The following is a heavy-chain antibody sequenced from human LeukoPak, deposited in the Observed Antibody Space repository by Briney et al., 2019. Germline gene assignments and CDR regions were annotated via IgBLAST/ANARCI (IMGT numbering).Heavy chain of an antibody. CDR1: GYTXTRYY. CDR2: RNTSDGVI. V-gene: IGHV1-46*01. J-gene: IGHJ4*02. Sequence: ASVKVSCKASGYTXTRYYMHWVRQAPGQGLEWMGIRNTSDGVIDYAQKFQDRVTMTRDTSTSTVYMELSSLRSEDTAVYYCARRGSGSYVLDYWGQGTLVTVSS. D-gene: IGHD3-10*01. CDR3: ARRGSGSYVLDY.